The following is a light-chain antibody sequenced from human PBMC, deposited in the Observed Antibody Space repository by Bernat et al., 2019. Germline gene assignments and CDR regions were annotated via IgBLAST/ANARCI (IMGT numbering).Light chain of an antibody. CDR2: DAS. CDR1: QSVSSY. Sequence: EIVLTQSPATLSLSPGERATLSCRASQSVSSYLAWYQQKPGQAPRLLIYDASNRATGIPARFSGSGSGTDFTLTISSLEPEDFAVYYVKQRSNVPPITFGQGTRLEIK. V-gene: IGKV3-11*01. CDR3: KQRSNVPPIT. J-gene: IGKJ5*01.